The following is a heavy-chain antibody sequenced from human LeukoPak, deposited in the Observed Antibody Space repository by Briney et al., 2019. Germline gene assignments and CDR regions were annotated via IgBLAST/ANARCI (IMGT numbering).Heavy chain of an antibody. CDR3: ATGGAEYLDYYYYYYMDV. CDR1: GYTLTELS. CDR2: FEPEDGET. J-gene: IGHJ6*03. V-gene: IGHV1-24*01. D-gene: IGHD2-2*01. Sequence: ASVKVSCKVSGYTLTELSMHWVRQAPGKGLEWMGGFEPEDGETIYAQKFQGRVTMTEDTSTDTAYMELSSLRSEDTAVYYCATGGAEYLDYYYYYYMDVWGKGTTVTVSS.